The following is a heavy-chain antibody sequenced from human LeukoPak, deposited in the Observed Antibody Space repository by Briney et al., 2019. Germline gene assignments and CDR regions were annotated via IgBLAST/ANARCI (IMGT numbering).Heavy chain of an antibody. Sequence: SETLSLTCTVSGDSIRSYYWGWIRQPAGKGLEWIGRIYTSGSTNYNPSLKSRVTISVDTSKNQFSLKLSSVTAADTAVYYCARHSYYDSSGYYPPSGAYFDYWGQGTLVTVSS. V-gene: IGHV4-4*07. CDR2: IYTSGST. CDR3: ARHSYYDSSGYYPPSGAYFDY. J-gene: IGHJ4*02. CDR1: GDSIRSYY. D-gene: IGHD3-22*01.